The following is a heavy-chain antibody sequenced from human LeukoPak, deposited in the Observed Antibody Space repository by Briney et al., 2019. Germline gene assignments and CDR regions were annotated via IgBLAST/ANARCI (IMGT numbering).Heavy chain of an antibody. D-gene: IGHD1-26*01. Sequence: GGSLRLSCAASGFTFSSYSMNWVRQAPGKGLEWVSSISSSSSYIYYADSLKGRFTISRDNAKNSLYLQMNSLRAEDTAVYYCARINRGSYSTSDYWGQGTLVTVSS. CDR1: GFTFSSYS. V-gene: IGHV3-21*01. CDR2: ISSSSSYI. J-gene: IGHJ4*02. CDR3: ARINRGSYSTSDY.